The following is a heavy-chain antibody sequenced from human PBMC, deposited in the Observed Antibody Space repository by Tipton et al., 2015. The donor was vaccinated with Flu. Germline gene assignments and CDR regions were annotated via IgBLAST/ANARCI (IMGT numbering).Heavy chain of an antibody. V-gene: IGHV4-61*02. CDR2: IYTSGST. J-gene: IGHJ4*02. CDR1: GGSISSGSYY. Sequence: TLSPTCTVSGGSISSGSYYWSWIRQPAGKGLEWIGRIYTSGSTNYNPSLKSRVTISVDTSKNQFSLKLSSVTAADTAVYYCASRLNGDVDYWGQGTLVTVSS. D-gene: IGHD4-17*01. CDR3: ASRLNGDVDY.